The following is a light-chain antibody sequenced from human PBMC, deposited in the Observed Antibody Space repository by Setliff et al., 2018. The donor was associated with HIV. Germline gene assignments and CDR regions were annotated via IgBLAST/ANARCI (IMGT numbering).Light chain of an antibody. CDR3: SSYAGSSFYV. J-gene: IGLJ1*01. CDR2: DVS. V-gene: IGLV2-8*01. Sequence: QSVLTQPPSASGSPGQSVTISCTGTSSDVGGYNFVSWYQHHPCNAPKLMIYDVSKRPSGVPDRFSGSKSGNTASLTVSGLQAEDEADYYCSSYAGSSFYVFGTGTKVTVL. CDR1: SSDVGGYNF.